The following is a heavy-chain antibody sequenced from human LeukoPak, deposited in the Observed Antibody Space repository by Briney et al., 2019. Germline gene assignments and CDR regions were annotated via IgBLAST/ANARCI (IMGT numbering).Heavy chain of an antibody. D-gene: IGHD3-10*01. V-gene: IGHV3-21*01. CDR3: ARGYGSGSYDAFDI. CDR1: GFTFSSYE. CDR2: ISSSSSYI. J-gene: IGHJ3*02. Sequence: GGSLRLSCAASGFTFSSYEMNWVRQAPGKGLEWVSSISSSSSYIYYADSVKGRFTISRDNAKNSLYLQMNSLRAEDTAVYYCARGYGSGSYDAFDIWGQGTMVTVSS.